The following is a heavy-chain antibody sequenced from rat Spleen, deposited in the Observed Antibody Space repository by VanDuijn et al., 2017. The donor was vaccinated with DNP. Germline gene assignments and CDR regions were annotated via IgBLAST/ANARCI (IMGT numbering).Heavy chain of an antibody. CDR2: VWSGGST. CDR3: ARRSAPFDY. Sequence: VQLKESGPGLVQPSQTLSLTCTVPGFSLTDSSVHWVRQPPGKGLEWMGVVWSGGSTAYNSALKSRMSTSRDTPKNQVFLKMNSRQTGDTAMYFCARRSAPFDYWGQGVMVTVSS. D-gene: IGHD3-1*01. J-gene: IGHJ2*01. CDR1: GFSLTDSS. V-gene: IGHV2S63*01.